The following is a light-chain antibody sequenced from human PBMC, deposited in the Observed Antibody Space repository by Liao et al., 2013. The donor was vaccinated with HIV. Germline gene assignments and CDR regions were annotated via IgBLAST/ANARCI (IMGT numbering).Light chain of an antibody. CDR1: NIESKS. J-gene: IGLJ1*01. V-gene: IGLV3-21*01. Sequence: SYELTQPPSVSVAPGKTAWVTCGGNNIESKSVHWYQQKAGQAPVLVIYYNGDRPSGIPERFSGSNSGNTATLTISETQALDEADYYCQAWDISHVCVFGTGTKVTVL. CDR3: QAWDISHVCV. CDR2: YNG.